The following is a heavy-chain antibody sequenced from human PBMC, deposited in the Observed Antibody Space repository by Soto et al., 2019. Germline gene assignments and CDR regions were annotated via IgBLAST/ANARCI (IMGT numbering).Heavy chain of an antibody. Sequence: GGSLRLSCAASGFTFSSYGMHWVRQAPGKGLEWVAVIWYDGSNKYYADSVKGRFTISRDNSKNTLYLQMNSLRAEDTAVYYCARDGASYYDFWSGYQNPGQYYFDYWGQGTLVTVSS. V-gene: IGHV3-33*01. D-gene: IGHD3-3*01. CDR2: IWYDGSNK. J-gene: IGHJ4*02. CDR3: ARDGASYYDFWSGYQNPGQYYFDY. CDR1: GFTFSSYG.